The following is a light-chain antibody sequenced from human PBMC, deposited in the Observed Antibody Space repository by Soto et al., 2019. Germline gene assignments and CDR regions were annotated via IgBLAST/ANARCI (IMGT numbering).Light chain of an antibody. Sequence: EIVMTQSPATLSLSPGERATLSCRASQTVRNNYLAWYQQKPGQAPRLLIYGASTRATGIPARFSGSGSGTEFTLTISSLQSEDFAVYYCQQYNNWPLFGQGTKV. CDR1: QTVRNN. CDR2: GAS. J-gene: IGKJ1*01. CDR3: QQYNNWPL. V-gene: IGKV3-15*01.